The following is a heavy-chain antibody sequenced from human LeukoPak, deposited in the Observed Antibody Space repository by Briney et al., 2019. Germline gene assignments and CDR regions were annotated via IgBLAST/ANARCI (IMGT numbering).Heavy chain of an antibody. CDR1: GGSISSGGYY. J-gene: IGHJ5*02. V-gene: IGHV4-31*03. D-gene: IGHD2-2*01. Sequence: SQTLSLTCTVSGGSISSGGYYRSWIRQHPGKGLEWIGYIYYSGSTYYNPSLKSRVTISVDTSKNQFSLKLSSVTAADTAVYYYARLNNIVVVPAAMAWFDPWGQGTLVTVSS. CDR3: ARLNNIVVVPAAMAWFDP. CDR2: IYYSGST.